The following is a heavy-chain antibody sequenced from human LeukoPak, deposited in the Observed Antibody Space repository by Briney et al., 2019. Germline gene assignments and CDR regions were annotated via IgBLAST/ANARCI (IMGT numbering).Heavy chain of an antibody. CDR1: GGSISSSSSY. CDR3: ARQAKAVVQYIDFDF. J-gene: IGHJ4*02. Sequence: KTSETLSLTCTVSGGSISSSSSYWGWIRQPPGKGLEWIGTIYYSGSTYYNPSLKSRVTISVDTSKNQFSLNLSSMTATDTAVYYCARQAKAVVQYIDFDFWGQGTQVTVSS. V-gene: IGHV4-39*01. D-gene: IGHD6-19*01. CDR2: IYYSGST.